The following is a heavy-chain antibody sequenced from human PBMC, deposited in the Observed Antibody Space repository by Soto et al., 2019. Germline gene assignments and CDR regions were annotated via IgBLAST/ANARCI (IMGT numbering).Heavy chain of an antibody. J-gene: IGHJ4*02. CDR1: GFTFSSHV. D-gene: IGHD2-15*01. CDR3: AKDRRGAYCSGGICYSPDY. CDR2: ISGTGGT. V-gene: IGHV3-23*01. Sequence: EVQLWESGGGLVQPGVSLRLSCAVSGFTFSSHVMSWVRQAPGKGLEWVSAISGTGGTYYADSVKGRFTISRDNSKNALYLQMNNLRDEDTAVYYCAKDRRGAYCSGGICYSPDYWGQGTLVIVSS.